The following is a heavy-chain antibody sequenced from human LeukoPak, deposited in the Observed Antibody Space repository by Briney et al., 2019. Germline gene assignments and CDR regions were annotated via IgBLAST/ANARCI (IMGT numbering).Heavy chain of an antibody. V-gene: IGHV3-48*01. CDR3: ARGDYDLFDY. CDR2: ISSSSGTI. D-gene: IGHD4-17*01. CDR1: GFTFSSYS. Sequence: GGSLRLSCAASGFTFSSYSMNWVRQAPGKGLEWVSYISSSSGTIYYADSVKGRFTISRDNAKNSLYLQMNSLRAEDTAVYYCARGDYDLFDYWGQGTLVTVSS. J-gene: IGHJ4*02.